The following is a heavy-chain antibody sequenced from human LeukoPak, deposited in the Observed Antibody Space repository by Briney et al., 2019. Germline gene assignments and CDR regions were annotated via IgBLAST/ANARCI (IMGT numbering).Heavy chain of an antibody. CDR3: VKDLSYESSGYVFDY. CDR1: GFTYEDYT. D-gene: IGHD3-22*01. J-gene: IGHJ4*02. V-gene: IGHV3-43*01. CDR2: ISWDGTP. Sequence: GGSLRLSCAASGFTYEDYTMHWVRQAPGKTLEWLALISWDGTPYYTDSVKGRFTISRDNSKNSLYLQMDTLRSEDTAFYYCVKDLSYESSGYVFDYWGQGALVTVSS.